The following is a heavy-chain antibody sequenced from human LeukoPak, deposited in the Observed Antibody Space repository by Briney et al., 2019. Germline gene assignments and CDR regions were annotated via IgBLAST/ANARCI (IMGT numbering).Heavy chain of an antibody. J-gene: IGHJ4*02. D-gene: IGHD3-10*01. CDR2: IRAHNGDT. CDR1: GYTFTSYA. CDR3: ARGEFICTINTCCASALDS. V-gene: IGHV1-18*01. Sequence: GASVKVSCKASGYTFTSYAISWVRQAPGQGLEWMGWIRAHNGDTNHAQQLQGRVTMTTDTSTRTAYMELRSLRSEDTAVYYCARGEFICTINTCCASALDSWGQGTLVTVSS.